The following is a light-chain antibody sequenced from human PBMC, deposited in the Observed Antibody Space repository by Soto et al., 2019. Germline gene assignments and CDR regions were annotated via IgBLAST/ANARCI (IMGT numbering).Light chain of an antibody. V-gene: IGKV3-20*01. J-gene: IGKJ1*01. CDR2: NTF. CDR1: QSVNTN. CDR3: QQYGALPPT. Sequence: ETVMTQSPATLSASPGERAPLSCRASQSVNTNLAWYRQKPGQAPRLLIYNTFHRATGIPDRFSGTGSETDFTLTISRLEPEDFAVYHCQQYGALPPTFGQGTKVDIK.